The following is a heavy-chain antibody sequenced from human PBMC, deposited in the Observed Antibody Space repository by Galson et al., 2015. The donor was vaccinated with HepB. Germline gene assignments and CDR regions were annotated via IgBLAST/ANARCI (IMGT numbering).Heavy chain of an antibody. CDR2: IRYDGSNK. J-gene: IGHJ4*02. D-gene: IGHD6-13*01. CDR1: GFTFSSYG. Sequence: SLRLSCAASGFTFSSYGMHWVRQAPGKGLEWVAFIRYDGSNKYYADSVKGRFTISRDNSKNTLYLQMNSLRAEDTAVYYCAKARIAAAGNDYWGQGTLVTVSS. V-gene: IGHV3-30*02. CDR3: AKARIAAAGNDY.